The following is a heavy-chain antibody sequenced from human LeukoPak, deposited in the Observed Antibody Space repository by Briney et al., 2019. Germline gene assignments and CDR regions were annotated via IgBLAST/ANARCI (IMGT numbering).Heavy chain of an antibody. V-gene: IGHV4-61*01. D-gene: IGHD6-19*01. Sequence: SETLSLTCTVSGGSFSSNTYHWSCIPQPPGKELEWSGYAYYIGSTNYTPSPKSRATISTDTSQNQFSLKLSSVTAADTPVYYCARFRGSGWYSFDYWGQGTPVSVSS. J-gene: IGHJ4*02. CDR2: AYYIGST. CDR1: GGSFSSNTYH. CDR3: ARFRGSGWYSFDY.